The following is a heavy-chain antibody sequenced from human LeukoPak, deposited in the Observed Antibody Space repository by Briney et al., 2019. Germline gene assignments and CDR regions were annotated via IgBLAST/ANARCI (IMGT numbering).Heavy chain of an antibody. J-gene: IGHJ3*02. CDR3: ARADFWSGTYAFDI. CDR1: GGSISSGSYY. D-gene: IGHD3-3*01. V-gene: IGHV4-61*02. Sequence: SETLSLTCTVSGGSISSGSYYWSWIRQPAGKGLEWIGRIYTSGSTNYNPSLKSRVTISVDTSKNQSSLKLSSVTAADTAVYYCARADFWSGTYAFDIWGQGTMVTVSS. CDR2: IYTSGST.